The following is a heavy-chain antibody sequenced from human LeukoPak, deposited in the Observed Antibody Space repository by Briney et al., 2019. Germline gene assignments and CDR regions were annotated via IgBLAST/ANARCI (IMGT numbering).Heavy chain of an antibody. CDR1: GFTLSSYS. D-gene: IGHD5-18*01. CDR3: ARDGTRAMVDY. V-gene: IGHV3-21*01. J-gene: IGHJ4*02. CDR2: ISSSSSYI. Sequence: GGSLRLSCAASGFTLSSYSMNWVRQAPGKGLEWVSSISSSSSYIYYADSVKGRFTISRDNAKNSLYLQMNSLRAEDTAVYYCARDGTRAMVDYWGQGTLVTVSS.